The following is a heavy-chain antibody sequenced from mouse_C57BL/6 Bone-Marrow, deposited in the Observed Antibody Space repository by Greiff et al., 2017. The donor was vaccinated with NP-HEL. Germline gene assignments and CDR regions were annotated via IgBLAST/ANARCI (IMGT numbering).Heavy chain of an antibody. D-gene: IGHD2-4*01. CDR3: ARENYDYDGTFAY. V-gene: IGHV7-1*01. CDR2: SRNKANDYTT. Sequence: EVQGVESGGGLVQSGRSLRLSCATSGFTFRDFYMEWVRQAPGKGLEWIAASRNKANDYTTEYSASVKGRFIVSRDTSQSILYLQMNALRAEDTAIYYCARENYDYDGTFAYWGQGTLVTVSA. J-gene: IGHJ3*01. CDR1: GFTFRDFY.